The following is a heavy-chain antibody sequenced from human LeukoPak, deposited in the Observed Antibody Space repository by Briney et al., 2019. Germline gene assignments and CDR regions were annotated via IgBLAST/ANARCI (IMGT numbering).Heavy chain of an antibody. Sequence: SETLSLTCTVSGGSISSYYWSWIRQPPGKGLEWIGYIYYSGSTNYNPSLKSRVTISVDTSKNQFSLKLSSVTAADTAVYYCAREGLAAAGKGDAFDIWGQGTMVTVSS. J-gene: IGHJ3*02. CDR2: IYYSGST. CDR3: AREGLAAAGKGDAFDI. V-gene: IGHV4-59*01. CDR1: GGSISSYY. D-gene: IGHD6-13*01.